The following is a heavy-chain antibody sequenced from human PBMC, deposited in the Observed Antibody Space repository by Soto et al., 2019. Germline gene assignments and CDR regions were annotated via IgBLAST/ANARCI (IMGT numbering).Heavy chain of an antibody. CDR1: GGSISSYY. V-gene: IGHV4-59*01. D-gene: IGHD2-2*01. Sequence: SETLSLTCTVSGGSISSYYWSWIRQPPGKGLEWIGYIYYSGSTNYNPSLKSRVTISVDTSKNQFSLKLSSVTAADTAVYYCARGGRYCSSTSCYVGDFDYWGQGTLVTVSS. CDR3: ARGGRYCSSTSCYVGDFDY. J-gene: IGHJ4*02. CDR2: IYYSGST.